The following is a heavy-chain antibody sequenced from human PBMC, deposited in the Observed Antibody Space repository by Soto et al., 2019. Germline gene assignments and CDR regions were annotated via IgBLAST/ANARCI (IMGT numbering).Heavy chain of an antibody. CDR1: GYSFTSYW. D-gene: IGHD6-13*01. Sequence: GESLKISCKGSGYSFTSYWIGWVRQMPGKGLEWMGIIYPGDSDTRYSPSFQGQVTISADKSISTAYLQWSSLKASDTAMYYCASSYSSPDNYYYYYGMDVWGQGTTVTVSS. CDR2: IYPGDSDT. V-gene: IGHV5-51*01. J-gene: IGHJ6*02. CDR3: ASSYSSPDNYYYYYGMDV.